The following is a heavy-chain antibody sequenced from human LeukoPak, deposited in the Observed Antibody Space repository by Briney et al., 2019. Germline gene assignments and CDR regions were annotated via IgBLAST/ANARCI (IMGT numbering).Heavy chain of an antibody. D-gene: IGHD2-2*01. V-gene: IGHV3-23*01. CDR2: ISGIVGST. Sequence: GGSLRLSCAAAGFTFSSYAMSCVSQAPRTGLEWVSAISGIVGSTYYADSVKGRFPIYRDNSKNTLYLQMNSLRAKDTAVYYCAKTDGRDVVVPAAISLGWFDPWGQGTLVTVSS. CDR1: GFTFSSYA. J-gene: IGHJ5*02. CDR3: AKTDGRDVVVPAAISLGWFDP.